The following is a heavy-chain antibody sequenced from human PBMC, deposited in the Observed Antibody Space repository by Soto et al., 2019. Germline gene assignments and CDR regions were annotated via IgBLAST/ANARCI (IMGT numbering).Heavy chain of an antibody. V-gene: IGHV4-59*01. J-gene: IGHJ4*02. Sequence: PSETLSLTCTVSGGSISSYYWSWIRQPPGKGLEWIGYIYYSGSTNYNPSLKSRVTISVDTSKNQFSLKLSSVTAADTAVYYCARFASWELRAGGYYFDYWGQGTLVTVSS. D-gene: IGHD1-26*01. CDR1: GGSISSYY. CDR3: ARFASWELRAGGYYFDY. CDR2: IYYSGST.